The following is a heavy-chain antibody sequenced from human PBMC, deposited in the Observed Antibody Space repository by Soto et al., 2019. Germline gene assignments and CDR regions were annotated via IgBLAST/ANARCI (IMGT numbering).Heavy chain of an antibody. V-gene: IGHV4-59*01. CDR3: ARARYSSGWYYFDY. D-gene: IGHD6-19*01. J-gene: IGHJ4*02. CDR1: GGSISSSY. CDR2: IYYSGST. Sequence: PSDTLSLTCTVSGGSISSSYLSWIRQPPGKGLEWIGYIYYSGSTNYNPSLKSRVTISVDTSKNQFSLKLSSVTAADTAVYYCARARYSSGWYYFDYWGQGTLVTVS.